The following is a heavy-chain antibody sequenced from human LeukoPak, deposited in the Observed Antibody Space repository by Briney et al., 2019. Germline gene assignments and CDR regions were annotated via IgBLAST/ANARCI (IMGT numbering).Heavy chain of an antibody. V-gene: IGHV4-39*01. Sequence: SETLSLTCTVSGGSISSSSYYWGWIRQPPGKGLEWIGSIYYSGSTYYNPSLKSRVTISVDTSKNQFSLKLSSVTAADTAVYYCARHDVVGDDYFDYWGQGTLVTVSS. CDR3: ARHDVVGDDYFDY. D-gene: IGHD1-26*01. CDR2: IYYSGST. J-gene: IGHJ4*02. CDR1: GGSISSSSYY.